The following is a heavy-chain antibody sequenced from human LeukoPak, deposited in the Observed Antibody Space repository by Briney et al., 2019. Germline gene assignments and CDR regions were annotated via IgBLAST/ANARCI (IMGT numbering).Heavy chain of an antibody. CDR3: TRCSGGSCYSYFDY. J-gene: IGHJ4*02. D-gene: IGHD2-15*01. CDR2: IRSKAYGGTT. V-gene: IGHV3-49*04. CDR1: GFTFGDYA. Sequence: GGSLRLSCTASGFTFGDYAMSWVRQGPGKGLEWVGFIRSKAYGGTTGYAASVKGRFTISRDDSKSIAYLQMNSLKTEDTAVYYCTRCSGGSCYSYFDYWGQGTLVTVSS.